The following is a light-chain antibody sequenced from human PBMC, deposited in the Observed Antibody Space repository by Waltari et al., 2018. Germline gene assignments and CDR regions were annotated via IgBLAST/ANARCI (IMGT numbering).Light chain of an antibody. J-gene: IGLJ1*01. V-gene: IGLV2-23*02. Sequence: QSGLTQPASVSRSPGQSITISCTGTSRDVGNYNLVSWYQQYAGKAPKLMVYEVTKRASGVSDRFSGSKSGNTASLTISGLQSEDEADYYCCSYVGLGIYVFGTGTKVTVL. CDR1: SRDVGNYNL. CDR3: CSYVGLGIYV. CDR2: EVT.